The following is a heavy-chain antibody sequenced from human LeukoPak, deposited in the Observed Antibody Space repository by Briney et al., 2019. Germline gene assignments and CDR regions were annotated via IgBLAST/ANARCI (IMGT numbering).Heavy chain of an antibody. Sequence: PGGSLTLSCAASGFPFSSYPMSWVRQAPGKGLEWVSSISSSAGNTYYADSVKGRFTISRDNSKNTLYLQMNSLRAEDTAVYYCARGLGGWYGNAFDIWGQGTMVTVSS. J-gene: IGHJ3*02. D-gene: IGHD6-19*01. V-gene: IGHV3-23*01. CDR2: ISSSAGNT. CDR3: ARGLGGWYGNAFDI. CDR1: GFPFSSYP.